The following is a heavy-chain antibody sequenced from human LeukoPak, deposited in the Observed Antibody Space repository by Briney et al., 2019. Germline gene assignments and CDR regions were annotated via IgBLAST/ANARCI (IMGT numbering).Heavy chain of an antibody. CDR3: AADGNRDGYPGY. J-gene: IGHJ4*02. V-gene: IGHV1-58*02. CDR2: IVVGSGNT. Sequence: GASVKVSCKASGFPFSISAMQWVRQARGQRLEWIGGIVVGSGNTNYAQEFHERVTITRDMSTTTTYMELSNLRTEDTAFYYCAADGNRDGYPGYWGQGTLVTVSS. CDR1: GFPFSISA. D-gene: IGHD5-24*01.